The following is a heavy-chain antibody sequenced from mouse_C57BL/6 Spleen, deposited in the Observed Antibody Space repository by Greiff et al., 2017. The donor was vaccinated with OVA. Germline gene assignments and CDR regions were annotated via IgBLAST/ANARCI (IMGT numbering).Heavy chain of an antibody. D-gene: IGHD1-1*01. Sequence: EVKLMESGPGLVKPSQSLSLTCSVTGYSITSGYYWNWIRQFPGNKLEWMGYISYDGSNNYNTSLKNRITITRDTSKNQFFLKLNSVTTEDTATYYCASLTTGFAYRGQVTLVTVSA. V-gene: IGHV3-6*01. CDR1: GYSITSGYY. CDR2: ISYDGSN. CDR3: ASLTTGFAY. J-gene: IGHJ3*01.